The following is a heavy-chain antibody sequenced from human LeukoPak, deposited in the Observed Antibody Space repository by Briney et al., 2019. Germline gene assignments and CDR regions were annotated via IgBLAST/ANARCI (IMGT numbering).Heavy chain of an antibody. J-gene: IGHJ3*02. CDR3: ARGRVRGVKSPLDI. CDR1: GGSISSHY. D-gene: IGHD3-10*01. Sequence: SETLSLTCTVSGGSISSHYWSWIRQPPGKGLEWIGYIYYSGSTNYNPSLKSRVTISVDTSKNQFSLKLSSVTAADTAVYYCARGRVRGVKSPLDIWGQGTTVTVSS. CDR2: IYYSGST. V-gene: IGHV4-59*11.